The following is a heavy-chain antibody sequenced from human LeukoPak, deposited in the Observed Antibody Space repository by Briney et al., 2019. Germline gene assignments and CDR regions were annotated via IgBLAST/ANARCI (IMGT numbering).Heavy chain of an antibody. Sequence: SETLSLTCAVYGGSISNNIWWNWVRQPPGKGLEWIGEIYHSGITNYNPSLMSRVTISVDKSKDQFSLELTSVTAADTAVYYCATTSPFRVDHWGQGTLVTVSS. CDR2: IYHSGIT. CDR1: GGSISNNIW. J-gene: IGHJ4*02. V-gene: IGHV4-4*02. D-gene: IGHD2-2*01. CDR3: ATTSPFRVDH.